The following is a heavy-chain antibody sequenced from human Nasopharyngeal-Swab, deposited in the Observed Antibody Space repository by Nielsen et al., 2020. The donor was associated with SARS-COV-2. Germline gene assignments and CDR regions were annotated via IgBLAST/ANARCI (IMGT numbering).Heavy chain of an antibody. J-gene: IGHJ6*03. CDR3: ARDLSPQYCSSTSCYAGYYYYYYMDV. CDR2: INTNTGNP. V-gene: IGHV7-4-1*02. D-gene: IGHD2-2*01. CDR1: GYTFTSYA. Sequence: ASVKVSCKASGYTFTSYAMNWVRQAPGQGLEWMGWINTNTGNPKYAQGFTGRFVFSLDTSVSTAYLQISSLKAEDTAVYYCARDLSPQYCSSTSCYAGYYYYYYMDVWGKGTTVTVSS.